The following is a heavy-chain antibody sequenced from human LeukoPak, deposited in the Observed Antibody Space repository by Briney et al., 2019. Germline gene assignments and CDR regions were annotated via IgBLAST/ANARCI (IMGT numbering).Heavy chain of an antibody. Sequence: GGSLRLSCAASGFTFSSYAMSWVRQAPGKGLEWVSAISGSGGSTYYADSVKGRFTISRDNSKNTLYLQMNSLRAEDTAVYYCAKDQLDFHEWELLGGFDYWGQGTLVTVSS. J-gene: IGHJ4*02. V-gene: IGHV3-23*01. CDR3: AKDQLDFHEWELLGGFDY. CDR2: ISGSGGST. CDR1: GFTFSSYA. D-gene: IGHD1-26*01.